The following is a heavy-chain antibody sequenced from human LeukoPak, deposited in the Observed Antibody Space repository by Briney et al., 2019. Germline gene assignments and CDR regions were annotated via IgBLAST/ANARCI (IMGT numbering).Heavy chain of an antibody. CDR2: IYYSGTT. V-gene: IGHV4-61*08. J-gene: IGHJ3*02. CDR3: ARLAAIVATVRGDYDAFDI. CDR1: GGSISSGGYY. D-gene: IGHD5-12*01. Sequence: PSQTLSLTCTVSGGSISSGGYYWSWIRQPPGKGLEWIGYIYYSGTTNYNPSLKSRVTISIDRSKNQFSLKLSSVTAADTAVYYCARLAAIVATVRGDYDAFDIWGRGTMVTVSS.